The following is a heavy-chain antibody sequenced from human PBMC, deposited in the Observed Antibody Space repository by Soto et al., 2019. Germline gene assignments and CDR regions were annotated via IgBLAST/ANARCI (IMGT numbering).Heavy chain of an antibody. CDR3: SKVFYYYDSSGYYYFDY. CDR2: ITGSGDYT. CDR1: GFTFSSYA. Sequence: GGSLRLSCAASGFTFSSYAMSWVRQAPGKGMEWVSAITGSGDYTYYADSVKGRFTISRDNSKNTLYLQMSSLRAEDTAVYYCSKVFYYYDSSGYYYFDYWGQGTLVTVSS. J-gene: IGHJ4*02. V-gene: IGHV3-23*01. D-gene: IGHD3-22*01.